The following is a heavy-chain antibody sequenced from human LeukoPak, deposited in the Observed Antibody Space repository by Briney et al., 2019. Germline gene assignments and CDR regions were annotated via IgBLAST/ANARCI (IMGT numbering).Heavy chain of an antibody. D-gene: IGHD2-8*01. CDR3: TRAPYCTNGVCYTGDY. J-gene: IGHJ4*02. CDR1: GFTFGDYA. CDR2: IRSKAYGGTT. Sequence: PGGSLRLSCTASGFTFGDYAMSWFRQAPGKGLEWVGFIRSKAYGGTTEYAASVKGRFTISRDDSKSIAYLQMNSLKTEDTAVYYCTRAPYCTNGVCYTGDYWGQGTLVTVSS. V-gene: IGHV3-49*03.